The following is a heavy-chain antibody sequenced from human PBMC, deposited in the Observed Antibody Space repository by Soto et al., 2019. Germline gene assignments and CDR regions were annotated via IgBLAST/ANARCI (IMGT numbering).Heavy chain of an antibody. CDR2: ISYDGSNK. Sequence: QVQLVESGGGVVQPGRSLRLSCAASGFTFSSYGRHWVRQAPGKGLEWVAVISYDGSNKYYADSLKGRFTISRDNSKNTVYLQMNSLRAEDTAVYYCAKYYGSGSYWGAMDYWGQGTLVTVSS. CDR3: AKYYGSGSYWGAMDY. V-gene: IGHV3-30*18. J-gene: IGHJ4*02. CDR1: GFTFSSYG. D-gene: IGHD3-10*01.